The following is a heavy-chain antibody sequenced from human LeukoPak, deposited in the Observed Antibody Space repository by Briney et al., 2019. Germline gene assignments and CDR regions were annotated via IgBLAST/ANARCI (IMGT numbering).Heavy chain of an antibody. V-gene: IGHV4-59*01. CDR3: ARGRVSSSTWYSTYYYYFYMDV. J-gene: IGHJ6*03. CDR1: DDSITMYY. D-gene: IGHD4-11*01. CDR2: VDHTGST. Sequence: PSETLSLTCSVSDDSITMYYWTWIRQPPGKGLEWIGYVDHTGSTNFNPSLNGRVSISRDTSKNLFSLRLRSVTAADTAVYFCARGRVSSSTWYSTYYYYFYMDVWGKGTTVTVSS.